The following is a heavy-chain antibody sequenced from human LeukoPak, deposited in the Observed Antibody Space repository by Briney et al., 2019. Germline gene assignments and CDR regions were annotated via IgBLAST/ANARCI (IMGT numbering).Heavy chain of an antibody. J-gene: IGHJ6*03. CDR2: IIPIFGTA. D-gene: IGHD3-10*01. V-gene: IGHV1-69*13. Sequence: ASVKVSCKASGGTFSSYAISWVRQAPGQGLEWMGGIIPIFGTANYAQKFQGRVTITADESTSTAYMELRSLRSDDTAVYYCARGGGSGSYFYYYYMDVWGKGTTVTVSS. CDR1: GGTFSSYA. CDR3: ARGGGSGSYFYYYYMDV.